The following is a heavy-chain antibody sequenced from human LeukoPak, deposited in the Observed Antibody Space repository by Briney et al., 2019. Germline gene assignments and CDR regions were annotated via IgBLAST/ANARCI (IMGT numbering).Heavy chain of an antibody. CDR1: GFTFSSYW. V-gene: IGHV3-74*01. D-gene: IGHD1-26*01. J-gene: IGHJ4*02. CDR3: ARAVGATSPTIDY. CDR2: INSDGSST. Sequence: GGSLRLSCAASGFTFSSYWMHWVRQAPGKGLVWVSRINSDGSSTSYADSVKGRFTISRDNAKNTLYLQMNSLSAEDTAVYYCARAVGATSPTIDYWGQGTLVTVSS.